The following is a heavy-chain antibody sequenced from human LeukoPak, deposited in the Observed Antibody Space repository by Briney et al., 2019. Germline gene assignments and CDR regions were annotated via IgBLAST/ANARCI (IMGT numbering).Heavy chain of an antibody. J-gene: IGHJ5*02. Sequence: ASETLSLTCTVSGASISSYYWSWIRQPPGKGLEWIGYIYHSGSTNYNPSLKSRVTISVDTSKNQFSLRLSSVTAADTAVYYCARHRYYYDSSGYYYQPWGQGTLVTVSS. CDR1: GASISSYY. D-gene: IGHD3-22*01. V-gene: IGHV4-59*01. CDR2: IYHSGST. CDR3: ARHRYYYDSSGYYYQP.